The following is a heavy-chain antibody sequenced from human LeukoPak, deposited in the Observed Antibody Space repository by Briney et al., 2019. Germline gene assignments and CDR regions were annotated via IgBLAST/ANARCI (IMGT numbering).Heavy chain of an antibody. CDR2: IKQDGSDK. J-gene: IGHJ5*02. CDR3: AKDGYSDYPNWFDP. D-gene: IGHD5-12*01. Sequence: GGSLRLSCAATGFTFTTYWMTWVRQAPGKGLEWVANIKQDGSDKYYVDSVKGRFTISRDNSKNTLYLQMNTLRAEDTAVYYCAKDGYSDYPNWFDPWGQGTLVTVSS. V-gene: IGHV3-7*03. CDR1: GFTFTTYW.